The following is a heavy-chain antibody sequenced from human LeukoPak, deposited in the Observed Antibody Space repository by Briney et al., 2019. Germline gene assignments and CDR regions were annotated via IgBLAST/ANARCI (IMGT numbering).Heavy chain of an antibody. J-gene: IGHJ4*02. Sequence: GGSLRLSCAASGFTFSSYSMNWVRQAPGKGLEWVSSISSSSSYIYYADSVKGRFTISRDNAKNSLYLQMNSLRAEDTAAYYCARGRMSLAARPPGYWGQGTLVTVSS. CDR3: ARGRMSLAARPPGY. D-gene: IGHD6-6*01. V-gene: IGHV3-21*01. CDR1: GFTFSSYS. CDR2: ISSSSSYI.